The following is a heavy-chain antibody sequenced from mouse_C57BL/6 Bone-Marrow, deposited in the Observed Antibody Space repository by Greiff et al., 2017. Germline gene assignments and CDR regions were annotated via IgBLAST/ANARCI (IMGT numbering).Heavy chain of an antibody. Sequence: QVQLKQPGAELVKPGASVKMSCKASGYTFTSYWITWVKQRPGQGLEWIGDIYPGSGSTNYNEKFKSKATLTVDTSSSTAYMQLSSLTSEDSAVYYCARTGPYYGSSYGFDYWGQGTTLTVSS. CDR2: IYPGSGST. CDR1: GYTFTSYW. D-gene: IGHD1-1*01. CDR3: ARTGPYYGSSYGFDY. J-gene: IGHJ2*01. V-gene: IGHV1-55*01.